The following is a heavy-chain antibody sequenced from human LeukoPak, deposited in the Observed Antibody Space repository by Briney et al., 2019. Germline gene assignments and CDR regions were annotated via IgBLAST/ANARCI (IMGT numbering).Heavy chain of an antibody. D-gene: IGHD3-10*01. CDR2: IYYSGST. Sequence: SETLSLTCTVSGGPISSYYWSWIRQPPGKGLEWIGYIYYSGSTNYNPSLKSRVTISVDTSKNQFSLKLSSVTAADTAVYYCARSKITMVRGLGLLFDPWGQGTLVTVSS. J-gene: IGHJ5*02. V-gene: IGHV4-59*01. CDR3: ARSKITMVRGLGLLFDP. CDR1: GGPISSYY.